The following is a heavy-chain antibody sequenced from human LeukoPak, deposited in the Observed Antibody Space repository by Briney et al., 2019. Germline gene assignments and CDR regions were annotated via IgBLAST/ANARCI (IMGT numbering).Heavy chain of an antibody. CDR1: GGSISGYY. V-gene: IGHV4-59*01. Sequence: SETLSLTCTVSGGSISGYYWSWIRQPPEKGLEWIGYTFYSGSTNYNPSLKSRVTISVDTSKNQFSLKLSSVTAADTAVYYCARGGSSGYDPFDYWGQGTLVTVSS. J-gene: IGHJ4*02. D-gene: IGHD5-12*01. CDR2: TFYSGST. CDR3: ARGGSSGYDPFDY.